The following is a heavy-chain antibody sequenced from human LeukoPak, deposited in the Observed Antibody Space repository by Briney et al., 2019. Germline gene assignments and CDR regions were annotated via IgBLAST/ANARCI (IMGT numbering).Heavy chain of an antibody. CDR2: IYYSGST. Sequence: SETLSLTCTVSGGSLSSYYWSWIRQAPGKGLEWIGYIYYSGSTNYNPSLKSRVTISVDTSKNKFSLKLSSVTAADTAVYYCARGQLRYFDWLVSDTADWFDPWGQGTLVTVSS. CDR1: GGSLSSYY. CDR3: ARGQLRYFDWLVSDTADWFDP. J-gene: IGHJ5*02. V-gene: IGHV4-59*01. D-gene: IGHD3-9*01.